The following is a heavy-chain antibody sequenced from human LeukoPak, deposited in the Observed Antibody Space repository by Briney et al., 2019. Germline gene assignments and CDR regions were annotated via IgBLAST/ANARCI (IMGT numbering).Heavy chain of an antibody. J-gene: IGHJ4*02. Sequence: PGGSLRLSCAASGFTFTSYEVNWVRQAPGKGLEWVSYIDNSGSTTYYADSVKGRFTISRDNAKNSVYLQMNSLRAEDTAVYYCARGGDTISHFDYWGQGTLVTVSS. D-gene: IGHD3-9*01. CDR3: ARGGDTISHFDY. CDR2: IDNSGSTT. CDR1: GFTFTSYE. V-gene: IGHV3-48*03.